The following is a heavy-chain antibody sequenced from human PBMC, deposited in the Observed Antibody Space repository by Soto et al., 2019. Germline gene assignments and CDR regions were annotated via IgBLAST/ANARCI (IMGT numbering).Heavy chain of an antibody. J-gene: IGHJ4*02. V-gene: IGHV4-31*03. CDR1: GGSISSGGYY. D-gene: IGHD3-22*01. CDR2: IYYSGST. Sequence: PSETLSLTCTVSGGSISSGGYYWSWIRQHPGKGLEWIGYIYYSGSTYYNPSLKSRVTISVDTSKNQFSLKLSSVTAADTAVYYCARGLHGGDSSGYYFDYWGQGTLVTVSS. CDR3: ARGLHGGDSSGYYFDY.